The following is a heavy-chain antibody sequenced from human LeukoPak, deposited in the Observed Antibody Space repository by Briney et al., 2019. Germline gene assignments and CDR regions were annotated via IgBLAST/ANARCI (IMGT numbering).Heavy chain of an antibody. D-gene: IGHD6-13*01. CDR3: ARHIPAAGDDAFDI. CDR2: IYYSGNT. V-gene: IGHV4-59*08. CDR1: GGSISSYY. Sequence: SETLSLTCTVSGGSISSYYWSWLRQPPGKGLEWIGYIYYSGNTNYNPSLKSRVTISVDTSKNQFCLKLSSVTAADTAVYYCARHIPAAGDDAFDIWGQGTMVTVSS. J-gene: IGHJ3*02.